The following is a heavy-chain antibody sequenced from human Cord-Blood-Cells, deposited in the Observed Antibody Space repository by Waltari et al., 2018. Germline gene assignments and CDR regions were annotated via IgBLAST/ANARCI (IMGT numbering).Heavy chain of an antibody. J-gene: IGHJ4*02. Sequence: QVQLQTWGAGLLKPSETLSLPSAVTVGSSSGYYWRWIRQPPGKGLEWIGEINHSESTNYNPSLKSRVTISVDTSKNQFSLKLSSVTAADTAVYYCARAHVVVPAAIDYWGQGTLVTVSS. D-gene: IGHD2-2*01. V-gene: IGHV4-34*01. CDR2: INHSEST. CDR1: VGSSSGYY. CDR3: ARAHVVVPAAIDY.